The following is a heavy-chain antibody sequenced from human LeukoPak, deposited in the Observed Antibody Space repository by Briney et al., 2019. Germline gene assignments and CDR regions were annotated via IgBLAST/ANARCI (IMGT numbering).Heavy chain of an antibody. Sequence: QTGRSLRLSCAASGFTSDDYAMHWVRQAPGKGLEWVSGISWNSGSIGYADSVKGRFTISRDNAKNSLYLQMNSLRAEDTALYYCAKVLTQYSGSYYYPGDYFDYWGQGTLVTVSS. CDR3: AKVLTQYSGSYYYPGDYFDY. CDR2: ISWNSGSI. D-gene: IGHD1-26*01. J-gene: IGHJ4*02. V-gene: IGHV3-9*02. CDR1: GFTSDDYA.